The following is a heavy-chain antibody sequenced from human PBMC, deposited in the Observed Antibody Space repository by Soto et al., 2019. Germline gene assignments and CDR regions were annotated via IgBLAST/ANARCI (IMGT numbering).Heavy chain of an antibody. V-gene: IGHV3-30*18. CDR3: AKDIVRYTYGACDY. Sequence: QVQLVESGGAVVQPGTSLRLSCAASGFTFNTYGMYWVRQAPGKGLEWVAAISYDGSNKYHADSVKGRFTISRDNSKNTLYLQMNSLRVEDTAVYYCAKDIVRYTYGACDYWGQGALVTVSP. J-gene: IGHJ4*02. CDR1: GFTFNTYG. D-gene: IGHD5-18*01. CDR2: ISYDGSNK.